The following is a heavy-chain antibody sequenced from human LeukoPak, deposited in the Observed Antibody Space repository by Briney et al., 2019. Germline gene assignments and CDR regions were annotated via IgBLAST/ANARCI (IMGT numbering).Heavy chain of an antibody. V-gene: IGHV3-74*01. CDR2: INSDGSST. D-gene: IGHD1-26*01. J-gene: IGHJ3*02. CDR3: ARFIVGATWGAFDI. Sequence: GGSLRLSGASSGFSFSSYWMHWGREAPGKGLVWVSRINSDGSSTSYADSVKGRFTISRDNAKNTLYLQMNSLRAEDTAVYYCARFIVGATWGAFDIWGQGTVVTVSS. CDR1: GFSFSSYW.